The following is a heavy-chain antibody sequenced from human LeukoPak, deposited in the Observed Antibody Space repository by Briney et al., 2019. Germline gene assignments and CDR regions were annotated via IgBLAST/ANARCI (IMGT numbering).Heavy chain of an antibody. CDR3: AAVPRGYCSSTSCHNENYYGMDV. V-gene: IGHV1-58*02. CDR2: IVVGSGNT. Sequence: ASVKVSCKASGFTFTSSAMQWVRQARGQRLEWIGWIVVGSGNTNYAQKFQERVTITRDVSTSTAYMELSSLRSEDTAVYYCAAVPRGYCSSTSCHNENYYGMDVWGQGTTVTVSS. J-gene: IGHJ6*02. D-gene: IGHD2-2*02. CDR1: GFTFTSSA.